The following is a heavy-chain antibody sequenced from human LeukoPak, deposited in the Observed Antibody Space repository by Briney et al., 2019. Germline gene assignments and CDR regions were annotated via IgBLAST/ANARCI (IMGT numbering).Heavy chain of an antibody. J-gene: IGHJ6*02. V-gene: IGHV3-23*01. Sequence: GASLRLSCAGSGFTFRTYAMGWVRQAPGKGLEWVPSINSGGDDTYYADSVKGRFTISRDNFKNTLYLQMNSLRAEDTAVYYCVKPPRLSIIRGEGMDVWGQGTTVTVSS. D-gene: IGHD3-10*01. CDR1: GFTFRTYA. CDR3: VKPPRLSIIRGEGMDV. CDR2: INSGGDDT.